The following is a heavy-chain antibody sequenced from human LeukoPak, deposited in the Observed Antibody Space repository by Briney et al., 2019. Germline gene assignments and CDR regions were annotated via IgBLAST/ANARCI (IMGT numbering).Heavy chain of an antibody. CDR3: ARDLTPSVVIPAPGRLDP. Sequence: GASVKVSCKASGYTFAGWYIHWVRQAPGQGLEWMGWINPKTGGTNLAKSFQGRVTMASDTSISTAYMELSILRSDDTALYFCARDLTPSVVIPAPGRLDPWGQGTQVTVSS. CDR2: INPKTGGT. V-gene: IGHV1-2*02. D-gene: IGHD2-2*01. J-gene: IGHJ5*02. CDR1: GYTFAGWY.